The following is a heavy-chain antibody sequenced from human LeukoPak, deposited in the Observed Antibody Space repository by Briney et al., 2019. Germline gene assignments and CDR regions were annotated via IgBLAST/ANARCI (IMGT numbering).Heavy chain of an antibody. Sequence: GASVKVSCKASGGTFSSYAISWVRQAPGHGLEWMGGIIPIFGTANYAQKFQGRVTITADESTSTAYMELSSLRSEDAAVYYCARDRKRYSSGWYGAFDIWGQGTMVTVSS. CDR1: GGTFSSYA. J-gene: IGHJ3*02. CDR3: ARDRKRYSSGWYGAFDI. CDR2: IIPIFGTA. D-gene: IGHD6-19*01. V-gene: IGHV1-69*01.